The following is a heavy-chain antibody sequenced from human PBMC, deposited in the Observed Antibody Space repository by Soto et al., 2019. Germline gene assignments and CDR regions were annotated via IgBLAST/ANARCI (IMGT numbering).Heavy chain of an antibody. CDR2: INHSGST. CDR3: ARSSSSWSPHRN. Sequence: TSETLSLTCAVYGGSFSGYYWSWIRQPPGKGLEWIGEINHSGSTNYNPSLKSRVTISVDTSKNQFSLKLSSVTAADTAVYYCARSSSSWSPHRNWGQGTLVTVSS. V-gene: IGHV4-34*01. CDR1: GGSFSGYY. D-gene: IGHD6-13*01. J-gene: IGHJ4*02.